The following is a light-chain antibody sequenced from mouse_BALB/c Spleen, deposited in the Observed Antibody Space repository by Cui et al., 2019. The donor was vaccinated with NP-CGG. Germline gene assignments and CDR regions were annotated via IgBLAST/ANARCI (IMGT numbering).Light chain of an antibody. CDR3: AHGNSNNWV. J-gene: IGLJ1*01. Sequence: QAVVTQESALTTSPGETVTLTCRSSTGAVTTSNYANWVQEKPDHLFTGLIGGPNNQAPGFPANFPASLMGAKAAPTTTGEKTREGENDSGAHGNSNNWVFGGGTKLTVL. CDR1: TGAVTTSNY. CDR2: GPN. V-gene: IGLV1*01.